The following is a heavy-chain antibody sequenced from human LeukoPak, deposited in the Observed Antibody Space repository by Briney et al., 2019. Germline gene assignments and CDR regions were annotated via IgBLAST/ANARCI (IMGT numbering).Heavy chain of an antibody. CDR2: ISTSSSYI. V-gene: IGHV3-21*01. CDR3: ASQTTRRLPIAVADYFDY. Sequence: GGSLRLSCGVSGFTFSSYSMNWVRQAPGKGLEWVSFISTSSSYIYYADSVKGRFTISRDNARNSLCLQMNSLRPEDTAVYYCASQTTRRLPIAVADYFDYWGQGTLVTVSS. CDR1: GFTFSSYS. J-gene: IGHJ4*02. D-gene: IGHD6-19*01.